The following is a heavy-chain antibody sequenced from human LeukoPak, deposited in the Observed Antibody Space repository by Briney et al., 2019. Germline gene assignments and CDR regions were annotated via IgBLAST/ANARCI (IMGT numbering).Heavy chain of an antibody. CDR2: TYYRSKWNN. Sequence: SQTLSLTCAISGDSVSTSSVAWNWIRQSPSRSLEWLGRTYYRSKWNNDYAVSVKSRIIINPDTSKNRFSLQLNSVTPEDTAVYYCARYNWNGGRAFDVWGQGTTVTVSS. D-gene: IGHD1-1*01. J-gene: IGHJ3*01. CDR1: GDSVSTSSVA. CDR3: ARYNWNGGRAFDV. V-gene: IGHV6-1*01.